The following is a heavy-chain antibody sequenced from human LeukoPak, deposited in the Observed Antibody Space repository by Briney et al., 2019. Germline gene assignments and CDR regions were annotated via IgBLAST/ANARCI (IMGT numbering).Heavy chain of an antibody. CDR2: ISTTGGST. CDR3: AKDWATVVTPNECYFDY. V-gene: IGHV3-23*01. CDR1: GFSFNNYA. J-gene: IGHJ4*02. Sequence: GGSLRLSCAASGFSFNNYAMRWVRQAPGKGLEWVAAISTTGGSTYYADSVKGRFTISRDNSKNMLSLQMDSLRVEDTAVYYCAKDWATVVTPNECYFDYWGQGTLVTVSS. D-gene: IGHD4-23*01.